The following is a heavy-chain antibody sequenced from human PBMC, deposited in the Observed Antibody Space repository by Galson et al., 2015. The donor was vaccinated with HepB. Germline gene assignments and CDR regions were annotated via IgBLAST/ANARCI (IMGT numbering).Heavy chain of an antibody. D-gene: IGHD4-11*01. J-gene: IGHJ6*03. CDR3: ARVGIMTTATNYYYYYMDV. V-gene: IGHV1-69*13. Sequence: SVKVSCKASGGTFSSYAISWVRQAPGQGLEWMGGIIPIFGTANYAQKFQGRVTITADESTSTAYMELSSLRSEDTAVYYCARVGIMTTATNYYYYYMDVWGKGTTVTVSS. CDR1: GGTFSSYA. CDR2: IIPIFGTA.